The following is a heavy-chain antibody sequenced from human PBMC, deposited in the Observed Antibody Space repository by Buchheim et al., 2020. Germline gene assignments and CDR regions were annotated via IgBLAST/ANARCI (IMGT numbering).Heavy chain of an antibody. J-gene: IGHJ4*02. CDR1: GGSISSYY. V-gene: IGHV4-59*01. CDR3: ARMRLRLGELSLLAHFDY. D-gene: IGHD3-16*02. Sequence: QVQLQESGPGLVKPSETLSLTCTVSGGSISSYYWSWMRQPPGKELEWIGCIYYSGSTTYNPSLKSRVTISVDTSKNQFSLKLSAVTAADTAVYYCARMRLRLGELSLLAHFDYGGQGTL. CDR2: IYYSGST.